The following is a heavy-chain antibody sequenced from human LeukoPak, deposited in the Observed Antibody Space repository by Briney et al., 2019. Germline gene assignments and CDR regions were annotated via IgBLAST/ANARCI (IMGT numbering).Heavy chain of an antibody. D-gene: IGHD3-10*01. Sequence: AASVKVSCKASGGTFSSYAISWVRQAPGQGLEWMGGIIPIFGTANYAQKFQGRVTITADESTSTAYMELSSLRSEDTAVYYCARDTGYGPGSPGDYWGQGTLVTVSS. CDR2: IIPIFGTA. J-gene: IGHJ4*02. CDR1: GGTFSSYA. V-gene: IGHV1-69*13. CDR3: ARDTGYGPGSPGDY.